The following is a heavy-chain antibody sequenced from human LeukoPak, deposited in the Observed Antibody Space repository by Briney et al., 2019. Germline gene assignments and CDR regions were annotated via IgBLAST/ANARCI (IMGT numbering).Heavy chain of an antibody. CDR1: GFTFSSYS. CDR2: TSGDSSAI. V-gene: IGHV3-48*04. Sequence: PGGSLRLSCAASGFTFSSYSMNWVRQAPGKGLEWVSYTSGDSSAIYYADSVKGRFIISRDNAENSLYLQLNSLGAEDTAVYYCARDYRVAAGKNSFDIWGQGTMVTVSS. D-gene: IGHD6-13*01. CDR3: ARDYRVAAGKNSFDI. J-gene: IGHJ3*02.